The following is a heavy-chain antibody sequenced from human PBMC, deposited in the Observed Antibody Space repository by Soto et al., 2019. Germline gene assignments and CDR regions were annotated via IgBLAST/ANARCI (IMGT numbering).Heavy chain of an antibody. Sequence: GESLKISCKGSGYSFTSYWIGWVRQMPGKGLEWMGIIYPGDSDTRYSPSFQGQVTISADKSISTAYLQWSSLKASDTAMYYCARHEIQRATYYYYGMDVWGQGTTVTVSS. V-gene: IGHV5-51*01. CDR1: GYSFTSYW. CDR2: IYPGDSDT. J-gene: IGHJ6*02. CDR3: ARHEIQRATYYYYGMDV.